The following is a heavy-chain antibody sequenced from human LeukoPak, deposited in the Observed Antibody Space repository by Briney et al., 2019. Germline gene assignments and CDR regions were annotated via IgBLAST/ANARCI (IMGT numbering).Heavy chain of an antibody. CDR2: IYHTGST. D-gene: IGHD5-24*01. CDR1: GGSISSGGYY. Sequence: SETLSLTCTVSGGSISSGGYYWSWIRQPPGKGLEWIGYIYHTGSTYDNPSLKSRVTTSVDTSKNQFSLSLNSVTAADTAVYYCARRKDGYNFGSFYFDYWGQGILVTVSS. V-gene: IGHV4-30-2*01. J-gene: IGHJ4*02. CDR3: ARRKDGYNFGSFYFDY.